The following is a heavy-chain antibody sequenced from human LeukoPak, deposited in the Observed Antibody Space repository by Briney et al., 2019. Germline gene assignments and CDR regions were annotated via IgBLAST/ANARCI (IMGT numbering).Heavy chain of an antibody. V-gene: IGHV3-30*02. D-gene: IGHD3-10*01. Sequence: GGSLRLSCAASGFNFTTYGMHWVRQAPGKGLEWVAVIWHDGTIKYYADSVRGRFTISRDNSKNTLYLQMNSLRAEDTAVYYCAKEYLIWFGDFDAFDIWGQGTMVTVSS. CDR3: AKEYLIWFGDFDAFDI. CDR2: IWHDGTIK. J-gene: IGHJ3*02. CDR1: GFNFTTYG.